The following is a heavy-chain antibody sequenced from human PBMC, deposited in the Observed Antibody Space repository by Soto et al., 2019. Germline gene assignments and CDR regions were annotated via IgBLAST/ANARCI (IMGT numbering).Heavy chain of an antibody. CDR1: GGSISSGGYY. CDR2: IYYSGST. CDR3: ARTLWFGEQPSSYFDY. Sequence: SSETLSLTCTVSGGSISSGGYYWSWIRQHPGKGLEWIGYIYYSGSTYYNPSLKSRVTISVDTSKNQFSLKLSSVTAADTAVYYCARTLWFGEQPSSYFDYWGQGTLVTVSS. J-gene: IGHJ4*02. D-gene: IGHD3-10*01. V-gene: IGHV4-31*03.